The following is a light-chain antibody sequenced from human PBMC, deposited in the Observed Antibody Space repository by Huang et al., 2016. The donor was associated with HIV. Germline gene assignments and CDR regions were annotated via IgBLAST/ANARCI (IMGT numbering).Light chain of an antibody. V-gene: IGKV1-39*01. CDR1: QSVSDF. J-gene: IGKJ5*01. Sequence: DIQMTQYTFFMSASVGDRVTITCRASQSVSDFLNWYQQKPGKAPKLLIYAASTLLSGVPSRCSGSGSGTDFILTIHSLQPEDAAIYYCQQSYTPLITFGQGTRLEIK. CDR2: AAS. CDR3: QQSYTPLIT.